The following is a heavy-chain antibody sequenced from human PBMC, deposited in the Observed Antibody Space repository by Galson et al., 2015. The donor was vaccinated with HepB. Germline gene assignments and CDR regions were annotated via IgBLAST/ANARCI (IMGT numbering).Heavy chain of an antibody. Sequence: SLRLSCAASGFTFLNYAMHWVRQAPGKGLEWGSVISGNGASTYYTDSVKGRFTIFRDNSQNTVYLQMNSLRAEDTALYYCAKVVGGVTDAFDIWGQGTMVTVSS. CDR1: GFTFLNYA. CDR3: AKVVGGVTDAFDI. V-gene: IGHV3-23*01. CDR2: ISGNGAST. D-gene: IGHD3-16*01. J-gene: IGHJ3*02.